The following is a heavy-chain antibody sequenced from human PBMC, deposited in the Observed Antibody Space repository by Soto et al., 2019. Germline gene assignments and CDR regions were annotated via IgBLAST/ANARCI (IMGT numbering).Heavy chain of an antibody. Sequence: GGSLRLSCAASGFTFSSYAMHWVRQAPGKGLEWVAVISYDGSNKYYADSVKGRFTISRDNSKNTLYLQMNSLRAEDTAVYYCARKLQQQLAPWGQAYYYYYGMDVWGQGTTVTVSS. CDR1: GFTFSSYA. CDR3: ARKLQQQLAPWGQAYYYYYGMDV. V-gene: IGHV3-30-3*01. J-gene: IGHJ6*02. CDR2: ISYDGSNK. D-gene: IGHD6-13*01.